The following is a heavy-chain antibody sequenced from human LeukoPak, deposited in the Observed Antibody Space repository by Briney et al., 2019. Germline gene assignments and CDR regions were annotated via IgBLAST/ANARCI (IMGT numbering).Heavy chain of an antibody. Sequence: LGESLKISCKGSGYSFSSYWIGWVRQMPGKGLEWMGIMYPGDSDTRYSPSFQGQVTISADKSISTAYVQWSSLKASDTAMYYCARHVGGNYDDSSGRVDYWGQGTLVTVSS. D-gene: IGHD3-22*01. J-gene: IGHJ4*02. CDR1: GYSFSSYW. V-gene: IGHV5-51*01. CDR3: ARHVGGNYDDSSGRVDY. CDR2: MYPGDSDT.